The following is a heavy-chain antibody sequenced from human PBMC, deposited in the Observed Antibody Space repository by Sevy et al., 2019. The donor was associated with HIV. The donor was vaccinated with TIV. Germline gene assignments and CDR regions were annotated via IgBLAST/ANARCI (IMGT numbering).Heavy chain of an antibody. Sequence: GGSLRLSCAASGFTFSSYSMNWVRQAPGKGLEWVSSISSSSSYIYYADSVKGRFTISRDNAKNSLYLQMNSLRAEDTAVYYCARDHGSGRTFDIWGQGTMVTVSS. J-gene: IGHJ3*02. CDR3: ARDHGSGRTFDI. CDR2: ISSSSSYI. CDR1: GFTFSSYS. D-gene: IGHD6-19*01. V-gene: IGHV3-21*01.